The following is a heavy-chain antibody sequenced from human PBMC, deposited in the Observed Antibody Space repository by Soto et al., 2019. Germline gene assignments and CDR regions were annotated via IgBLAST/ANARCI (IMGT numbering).Heavy chain of an antibody. D-gene: IGHD3-10*01. Sequence: SGPTLVNPTQTLTLTCTFSGFSLSTSGVGVGWIRQPPGKALEWLALIYWNDDKRYSPSLKSRLTITKDTSKNQVVLTMTNMDPVDTATYYCAHRGYYGSGSYYDYWGQGTLVTVSS. V-gene: IGHV2-5*01. CDR1: GFSLSTSGVG. CDR3: AHRGYYGSGSYYDY. CDR2: IYWNDDK. J-gene: IGHJ4*02.